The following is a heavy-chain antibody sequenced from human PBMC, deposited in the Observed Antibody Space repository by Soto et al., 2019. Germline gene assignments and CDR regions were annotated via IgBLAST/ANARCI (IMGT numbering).Heavy chain of an antibody. J-gene: IGHJ4*02. D-gene: IGHD5-18*01. CDR2: ISWNSGII. V-gene: IGHV3-9*01. Sequence: DVQLVESGGGLAQPGRSLRLSCAASGFRFGDYAMHWVRQVPGKGLEWVSGISWNSGIIGYADSVKGRFTISRDNAKNALYLEMNSLRAEDTAFYYCTKDTDGYSSSARLDYWGQGTLVTVSS. CDR3: TKDTDGYSSSARLDY. CDR1: GFRFGDYA.